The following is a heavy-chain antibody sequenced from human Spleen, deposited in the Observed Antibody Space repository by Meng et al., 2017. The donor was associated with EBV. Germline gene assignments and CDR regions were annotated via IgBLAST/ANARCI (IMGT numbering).Heavy chain of an antibody. J-gene: IGHJ4*02. CDR3: ARDRRIYDSSGYYYVNPDY. D-gene: IGHD3-22*01. CDR2: IYYSGST. V-gene: IGHV4-61*01. Sequence: QVPPQEAGPGWVKPFETLSLPCTVTVGCVNSGSYFWSWIRQPPGKGLEWIGYIYYSGSTNYNPSLKSRVTISVDTSKNQFSLNLSSVTAADTAVYYCARDRRIYDSSGYYYVNPDYWGQGTLVTVSS. CDR1: VGCVNSGSYF.